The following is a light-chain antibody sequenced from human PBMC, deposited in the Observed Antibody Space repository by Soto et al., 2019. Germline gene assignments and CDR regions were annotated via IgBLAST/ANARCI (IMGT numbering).Light chain of an antibody. Sequence: QAVVTQEPSLTVSPGGTVSLTCASSTGTLTSGHFPYWFQQKPGQAPRALIFDTSNRHSWTTARFSGSLLGRKAALTLSGAQPNDEADYYCLPYYDTIRIFAGGTMLTAL. CDR1: TGTLTSGHF. CDR3: LPYYDTIRI. CDR2: DTS. V-gene: IGLV7-46*01. J-gene: IGLJ2*01.